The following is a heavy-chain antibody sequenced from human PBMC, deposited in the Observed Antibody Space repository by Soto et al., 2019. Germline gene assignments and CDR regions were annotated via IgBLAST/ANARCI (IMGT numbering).Heavy chain of an antibody. D-gene: IGHD5-18*01. J-gene: IGHJ4*02. CDR1: RVIVISNY. Sequence: GGSLRLSCAAGRVIVISNYMSGVRKEPGKGLEWVSAISGSGGSTYYADSVKGRFTISRDNSKNTLYLQMNSLRAEDTAVYYCAKSRGYSYGYFYFFDYWGQGTLVTVSS. V-gene: IGHV3-23*01. CDR2: ISGSGGST. CDR3: AKSRGYSYGYFYFFDY.